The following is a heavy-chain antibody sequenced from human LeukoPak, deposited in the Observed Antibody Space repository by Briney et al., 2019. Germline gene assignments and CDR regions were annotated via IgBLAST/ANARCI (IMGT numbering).Heavy chain of an antibody. J-gene: IGHJ4*02. CDR2: IIPIFGTA. CDR3: ARATLRYFDWLAY. V-gene: IGHV1-69*06. D-gene: IGHD3-9*01. CDR1: GGTFSSYA. Sequence: SVKVSCKASGGTFSSYAISWVRQAPGQGLEWMGGIIPIFGTANYAQKFQGRVTITADKSTSTAYMELSSLRSEDTAVYYCARATLRYFDWLAYWGQGTLVTVSS.